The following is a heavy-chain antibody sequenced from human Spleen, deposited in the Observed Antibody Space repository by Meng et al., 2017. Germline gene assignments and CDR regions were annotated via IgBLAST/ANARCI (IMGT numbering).Heavy chain of an antibody. CDR2: IYSSGST. Sequence: LREAGPGLVRPSETLSLPCGVSGGSVTSDSYYWHWIRQSPGKGLEWIAYIYSSGSTNYNPSLKSRVTISVDTSKNQFSLKLSSVTAADTAVYYCARVRRDGYNPDYWGQGTLVTVSS. D-gene: IGHD5-24*01. J-gene: IGHJ4*02. CDR1: GGSVTSDSYY. CDR3: ARVRRDGYNPDY. V-gene: IGHV4-61*01.